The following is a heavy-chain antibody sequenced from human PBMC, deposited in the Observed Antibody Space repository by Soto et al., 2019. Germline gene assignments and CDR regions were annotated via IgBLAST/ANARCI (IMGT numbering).Heavy chain of an antibody. CDR1: GGSISSYY. D-gene: IGHD6-19*01. Sequence: SPTLSLTCTVSGGSISSYYWSWIRQPPGKGLEWIGYIYYSGSTNYNPSLKSRVTISVDTSKNQFSLKLSSVTAADTAVYYCARMYSSGWYDFDYWGQGTLVTVSS. V-gene: IGHV4-59*01. CDR2: IYYSGST. CDR3: ARMYSSGWYDFDY. J-gene: IGHJ4*02.